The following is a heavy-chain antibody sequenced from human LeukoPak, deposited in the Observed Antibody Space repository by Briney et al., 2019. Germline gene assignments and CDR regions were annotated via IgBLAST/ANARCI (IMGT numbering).Heavy chain of an antibody. CDR3: ARGLISYCSGGSCYFDY. V-gene: IGHV3-9*03. CDR1: GFTFDDYA. Sequence: GGSLRLSCAASGFTFDDYAMHWVRQAPGKGLEWVSGISWNSGSIGYADSVKGRFTISRDNAKNSLYLQMNSLRAEDMALYYCARGLISYCSGGSCYFDYWGQGTLVTVSS. CDR2: ISWNSGSI. J-gene: IGHJ4*02. D-gene: IGHD2-15*01.